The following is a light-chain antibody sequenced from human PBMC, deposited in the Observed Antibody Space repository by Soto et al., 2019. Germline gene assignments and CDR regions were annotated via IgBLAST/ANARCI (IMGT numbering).Light chain of an antibody. V-gene: IGKV3-11*01. CDR3: QQRTNWPPFT. Sequence: EIVLTQSPATLSLSPGERATFSCRASQSVSSDLVWYQQKPGQATRLLIYDASNRATGVPARFSGSGSGTDFTLTISSLEAEDFAVYYCQQRTNWPPFTFGGGTKVEIK. CDR2: DAS. CDR1: QSVSSD. J-gene: IGKJ4*01.